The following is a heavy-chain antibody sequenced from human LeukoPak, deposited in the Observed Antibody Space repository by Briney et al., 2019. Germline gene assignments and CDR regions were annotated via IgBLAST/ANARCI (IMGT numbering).Heavy chain of an antibody. J-gene: IGHJ4*02. V-gene: IGHV3-74*01. CDR1: GFTFSSYW. CDR3: TAGWYSRGQPVSM. Sequence: GGSLRLACAASGFTFSSYWMHWVRQAPGKGLVWVSRINSDGSSTSYADSVKGRFTISRDNAKNTLYLQMNSLRAEDTAVYYCTAGWYSRGQPVSMWGQGTLVTVSS. D-gene: IGHD6-19*01. CDR2: INSDGSST.